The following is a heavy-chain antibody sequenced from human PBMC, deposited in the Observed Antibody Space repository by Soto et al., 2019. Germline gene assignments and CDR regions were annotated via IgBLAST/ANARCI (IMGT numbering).Heavy chain of an antibody. D-gene: IGHD6-13*01. CDR2: MHYTGFS. J-gene: IGHJ4*02. Sequence: SVRLSRTFSLARNYQTNHYLPSVRQTPEKGLEWIRYMHYTGFSHYTPSLKSRLTISVDRSKNQFTLQLTSVTVADTAADYGATSYGNAWYTYWGQGTQVTVAS. CDR3: ATSYGNAWYTY. V-gene: IGHV4-59*11. CDR1: RNYQTNHY.